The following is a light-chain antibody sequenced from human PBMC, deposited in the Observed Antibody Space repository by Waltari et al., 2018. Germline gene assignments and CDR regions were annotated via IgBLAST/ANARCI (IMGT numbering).Light chain of an antibody. CDR1: QSVTSSH. Sequence: IVLTQSPGTLSLSPGDGTTLSCRASQSVTSSHLAWYQQRPGQPPKLLIYDASSRDAGIPDRFSGSVSGSDFTLTISRLEPEDFAVYYCQQYGSPPNTFGQGTKLEIK. CDR2: DAS. CDR3: QQYGSPPNT. V-gene: IGKV3-20*01. J-gene: IGKJ2*01.